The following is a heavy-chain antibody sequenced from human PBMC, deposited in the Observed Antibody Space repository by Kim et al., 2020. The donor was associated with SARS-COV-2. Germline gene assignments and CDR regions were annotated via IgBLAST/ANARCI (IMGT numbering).Heavy chain of an antibody. V-gene: IGHV3-74*01. D-gene: IGHD3-10*01. CDR3: TSHRAGAFDY. J-gene: IGHJ4*02. Sequence: YADSGKGRFTISRDNAKNPLYLQLNTLRAEDTAVYYCTSHRAGAFDYWGQGTLVTVSS.